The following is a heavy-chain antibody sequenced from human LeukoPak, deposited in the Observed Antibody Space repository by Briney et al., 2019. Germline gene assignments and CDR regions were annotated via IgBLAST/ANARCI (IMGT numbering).Heavy chain of an antibody. J-gene: IGHJ4*02. CDR2: IYQSGGT. D-gene: IGHD3-16*01. Sequence: SETLSLTCVVSGYSISSGYYWGWIRQPPGKGLEWIGSIYQSGGTFYNPSLKSRVTMSVDTSKNQFSLKLSSVTAADTAAYYCARHITSNKRFDYWGQGTLVTVSS. CDR3: ARHITSNKRFDY. V-gene: IGHV4-38-2*01. CDR1: GYSISSGYY.